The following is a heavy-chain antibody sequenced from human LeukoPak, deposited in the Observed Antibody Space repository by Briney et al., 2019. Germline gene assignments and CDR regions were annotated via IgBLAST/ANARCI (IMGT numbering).Heavy chain of an antibody. V-gene: IGHV3-21*01. CDR2: ISSGSSYI. CDR1: GFAFSSYY. CDR3: ARTARFYGMDV. J-gene: IGHJ6*02. D-gene: IGHD6-6*01. Sequence: GGSLRLSCAASGFAFSSYYINWVRQAPGKGLEWVSSISSGSSYIYYADSVKGRFTIPRDNAKNSLYLQMNSLRAEDTAVYYCARTARFYGMDVWGQETTVTVSS.